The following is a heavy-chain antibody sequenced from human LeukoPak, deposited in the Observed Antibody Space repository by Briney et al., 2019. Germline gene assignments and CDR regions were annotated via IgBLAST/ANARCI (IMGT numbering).Heavy chain of an antibody. V-gene: IGHV3-66*04. CDR2: IYSDGNP. Sequence: PGGSLRLSCAVSGFTVTSNYMNWVRQPPGKGLEWVSMIYSDGNPYYTDSVKGRFTISRDNSKNTLDLQMNSLRAEDTAVYYCARRGHGYGSPFDYWGQGTLVTVSS. J-gene: IGHJ4*02. CDR1: GFTVTSNY. D-gene: IGHD5-18*01. CDR3: ARRGHGYGSPFDY.